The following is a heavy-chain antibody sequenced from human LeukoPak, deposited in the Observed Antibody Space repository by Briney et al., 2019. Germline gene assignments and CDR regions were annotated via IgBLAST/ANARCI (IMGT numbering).Heavy chain of an antibody. J-gene: IGHJ4*02. V-gene: IGHV4-34*01. D-gene: IGHD3-10*01. CDR1: GGSFNGYY. CDR3: ATGVTMVRGVI. Sequence: SETLSLTCAVYGGSFNGYYWSWIRQPPGKGLEWIGEINHSGNTYYNPSLKSRVNISIDTSKNHFSLKLTSVTAADTAVYYCATGVTMVRGVIWGQGTLVTVSS. CDR2: INHSGNT.